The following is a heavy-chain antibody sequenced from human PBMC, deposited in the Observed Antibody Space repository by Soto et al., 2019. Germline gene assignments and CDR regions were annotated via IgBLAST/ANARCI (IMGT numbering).Heavy chain of an antibody. CDR1: GFTFSNAW. CDR2: ISSSGSTI. V-gene: IGHV3-11*01. CDR3: ARVFDDFWSGYYYFDY. D-gene: IGHD3-3*01. Sequence: GGSLRLSCAASGFTFSNAWMSWVRQAPGKGLGWVSYISSSGSTIYYADSVKGRFTISRDNAKNSLYLQMNSLRAEDTAVYYCARVFDDFWSGYYYFDYWGQGTLVTVSS. J-gene: IGHJ4*02.